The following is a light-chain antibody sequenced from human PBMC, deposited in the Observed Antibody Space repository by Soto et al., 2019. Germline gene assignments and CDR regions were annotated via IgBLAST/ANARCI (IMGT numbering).Light chain of an antibody. CDR2: GND. J-gene: IGLJ2*01. Sequence: QSVLTQPPSASGTPGQRVTISCSGSSSNIGSNPVSWYQQLPGTAPKLLMYGNDQRPSGVPDRFSGSKSGTSASLAISGLQSEDESDYYCAAWDDSLNGLVFGGGTKLTVL. CDR3: AAWDDSLNGLV. V-gene: IGLV1-44*01. CDR1: SSNIGSNP.